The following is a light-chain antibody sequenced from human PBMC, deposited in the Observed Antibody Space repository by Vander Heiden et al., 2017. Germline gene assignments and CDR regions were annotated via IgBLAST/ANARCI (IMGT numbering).Light chain of an antibody. CDR2: GKN. Sequence: SSELTQDPAVSVALGQTVRVTCQGDSLRSYYASWYQQKPGQAPVLVIYGKNNRPSGIPDRFSGSSSGNTASLTITGAQAEDEADYYCYSRDSSANHDFDFGSGTKVTVL. V-gene: IGLV3-19*01. CDR3: YSRDSSANHDFD. CDR1: SLRSYY. J-gene: IGLJ1*01.